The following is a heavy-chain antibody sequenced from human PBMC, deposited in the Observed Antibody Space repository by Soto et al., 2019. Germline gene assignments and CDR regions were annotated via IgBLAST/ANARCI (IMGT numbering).Heavy chain of an antibody. CDR1: GGTFSSYA. CDR3: AREAGCSGGSCQSHYYYYGMDV. CDR2: IIPIFGTA. J-gene: IGHJ6*02. D-gene: IGHD2-15*01. Sequence: ASVKVSCKASGGTFSSYAISWVRQAPGQGLEWMGGIIPIFGTANYAQKFQGRVTITADESTSTAYMELSSLRSEDTAVYYCAREAGCSGGSCQSHYYYYGMDVWGQGITVTVSS. V-gene: IGHV1-69*13.